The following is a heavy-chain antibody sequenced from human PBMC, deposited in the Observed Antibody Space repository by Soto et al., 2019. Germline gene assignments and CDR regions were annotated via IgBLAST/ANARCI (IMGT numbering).Heavy chain of an antibody. D-gene: IGHD2-15*01. Sequence: PGGSLRLSCAASGVSFSSHSMKWVRQAPGKGLEWVSYISSSGSTIYYADSVKGRFTISRDNAKNSLYLQMNSLRDDDTAVYYCARGRGYCGGTNCYHDYWGQGALVTVSS. V-gene: IGHV3-48*02. CDR1: GVSFSSHS. J-gene: IGHJ4*02. CDR2: ISSSGSTI. CDR3: ARGRGYCGGTNCYHDY.